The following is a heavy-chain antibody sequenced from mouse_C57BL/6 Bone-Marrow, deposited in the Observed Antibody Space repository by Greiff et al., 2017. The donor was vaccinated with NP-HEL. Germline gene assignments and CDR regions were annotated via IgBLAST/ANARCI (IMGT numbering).Heavy chain of an antibody. Sequence: QVQLQQPGAELVKPGASVKLSCKASGYTFTSYWMHWVKQRPGQGLEWIGVIHPNSGSTNYNEKFKSKATLTVDKSSSTAYMQLSSLTSEDSAVYYCARDDYYGSSLRWYFDVWGTGTTVTVSS. J-gene: IGHJ1*03. CDR2: IHPNSGST. CDR3: ARDDYYGSSLRWYFDV. CDR1: GYTFTSYW. V-gene: IGHV1-64*01. D-gene: IGHD1-1*01.